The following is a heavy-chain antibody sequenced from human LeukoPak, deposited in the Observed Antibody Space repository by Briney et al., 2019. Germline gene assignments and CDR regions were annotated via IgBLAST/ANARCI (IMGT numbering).Heavy chain of an antibody. J-gene: IGHJ5*02. V-gene: IGHV4-34*01. CDR2: INHSGST. D-gene: IGHD2-2*01. CDR1: GGSFSGYY. Sequence: SETLSLTCAVYGGSFSGYYWSWIRQPPGKGLEWIGEINHSGSTNYNPSLKSRVTISVDTSKNQFSLKLSSVTAADTAVYYCAKAIVVVPAAIRDGWFDPWGQGTLVTVSS. CDR3: AKAIVVVPAAIRDGWFDP.